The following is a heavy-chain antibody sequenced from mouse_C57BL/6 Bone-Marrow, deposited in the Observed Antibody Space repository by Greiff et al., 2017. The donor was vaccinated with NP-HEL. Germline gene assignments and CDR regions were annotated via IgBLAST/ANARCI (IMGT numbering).Heavy chain of an antibody. CDR1: GYSITSDY. CDR3: ARSYYGSSPYWYFDV. Sequence: EVKLQESGPGLAKPSQTLSLTCSVTGYSITSDYWNWIRTFPGNKLEYMGYISYSGSTYYNPSLKSRISITRDTSKNQYYLQLNSVTTEDTATYYCARSYYGSSPYWYFDVWGTGTTVTVSS. V-gene: IGHV3-8*01. D-gene: IGHD1-1*01. J-gene: IGHJ1*03. CDR2: ISYSGST.